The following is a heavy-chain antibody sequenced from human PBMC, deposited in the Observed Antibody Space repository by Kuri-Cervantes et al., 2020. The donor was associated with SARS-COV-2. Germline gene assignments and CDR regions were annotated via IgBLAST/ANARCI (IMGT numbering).Heavy chain of an antibody. CDR2: IRYDGSNK. V-gene: IGHV3-30*02. CDR1: GFTFSSYG. CDR3: ARSVDFWSGYYLVDVLWSDVYYMDV. D-gene: IGHD3-3*01. J-gene: IGHJ6*03. Sequence: GGSLRLSCAASGFTFSSYGMHWVRQAPGKGLEWVAFIRYDGSNKYYADSVKGRFTISRDNSKNTLYLQMNSLRAEDTAVYYCARSVDFWSGYYLVDVLWSDVYYMDVWGKGTTVTVSS.